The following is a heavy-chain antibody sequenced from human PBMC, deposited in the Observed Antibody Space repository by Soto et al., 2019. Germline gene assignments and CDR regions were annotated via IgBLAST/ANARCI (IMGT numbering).Heavy chain of an antibody. D-gene: IGHD3-22*01. CDR1: GGSISSYY. Sequence: PSETLSLTCTVSGGSISSYYWSWIRQPPGKGLEWIGYIYYSGSTNYNPSLKSRVTISVDTSKNQFSLKLSSVTAADTAVYYCARGKTYYYDSSGYHFDYWGQGTLVTVS. J-gene: IGHJ4*02. CDR2: IYYSGST. V-gene: IGHV4-59*01. CDR3: ARGKTYYYDSSGYHFDY.